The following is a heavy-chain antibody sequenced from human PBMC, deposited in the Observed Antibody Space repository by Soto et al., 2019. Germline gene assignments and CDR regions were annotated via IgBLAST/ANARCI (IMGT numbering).Heavy chain of an antibody. CDR2: LSNSGGTT. CDR1: GFTLSSYA. CDR3: ARRGIGYYKMDV. D-gene: IGHD3-16*01. J-gene: IGHJ6*03. Sequence: EVQLLESGGGLVQPGGSLRLSCAASGFTLSSYAMSWVRQAPGKGLEWVSTLSNSGGTTYYPDSVKGRFTIYRDSSNSSLYLEMNSLRAEDTAVYYCARRGIGYYKMDVWGRGTTVNVSS. V-gene: IGHV3-23*01.